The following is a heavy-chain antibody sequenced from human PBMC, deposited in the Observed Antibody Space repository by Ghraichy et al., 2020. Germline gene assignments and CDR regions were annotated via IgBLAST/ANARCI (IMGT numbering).Heavy chain of an antibody. Sequence: GGSLRLSCAASGFTFSSYWMSWVRQAPGKGLEWVANIKQDGSEKYYVDSVKGRFTISRDNAKNSLYLQMNSLRAEDTAVYYCATHLGYCSGGSCYPYWYFDLWGRGTLVTVSS. CDR1: GFTFSSYW. CDR2: IKQDGSEK. V-gene: IGHV3-7*03. CDR3: ATHLGYCSGGSCYPYWYFDL. J-gene: IGHJ2*01. D-gene: IGHD2-15*01.